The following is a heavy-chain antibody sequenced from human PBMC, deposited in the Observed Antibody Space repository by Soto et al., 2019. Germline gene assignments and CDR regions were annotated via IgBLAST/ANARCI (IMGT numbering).Heavy chain of an antibody. D-gene: IGHD2-21*01. CDR1: GGTFSSYA. V-gene: IGHV1-69*13. J-gene: IGHJ4*02. CDR3: ARFTGGDSPPNYFDY. CDR2: IIPIFGTA. Sequence: SVKIACKASGGTFSSYAISWVRQAPGQGLEWMGGIIPIFGTANYAQKFQGRVTITADESTSTAYMELSSLRSEDTAVYYCARFTGGDSPPNYFDYWGQGTLVTVSS.